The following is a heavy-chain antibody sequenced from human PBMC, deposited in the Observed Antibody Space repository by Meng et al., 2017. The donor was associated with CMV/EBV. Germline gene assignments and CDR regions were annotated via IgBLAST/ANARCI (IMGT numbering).Heavy chain of an antibody. D-gene: IGHD2-2*01. CDR1: GFTFSSYA. J-gene: IGHJ6*02. Sequence: GESLKISCAASGFTFSSYAMSWVRQAPGKGLEWVSVIYSGGSSTYYADSVKGRFTISRDNSKNTLYLQMNSLRAEDTAVYYCAKRYCSSTSCPRTLNYYYYYGMDVWGQGTTVTVS. V-gene: IGHV3-23*03. CDR3: AKRYCSSTSCPRTLNYYYYYGMDV. CDR2: IYSGGSST.